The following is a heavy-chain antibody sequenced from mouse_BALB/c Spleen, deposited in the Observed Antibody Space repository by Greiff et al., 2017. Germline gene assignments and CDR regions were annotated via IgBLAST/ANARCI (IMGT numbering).Heavy chain of an antibody. CDR3: AREEVYCGNYLAY. J-gene: IGHJ3*01. CDR2: INPGSGGT. CDR1: GYAFTNYV. V-gene: IGHV1-54*01. Sequence: QVQLQQSGAELVRPGTSVTVSCTASGYAFTNYVIGWVKQRPGQGLEWIGVINPGSGGTNYNEKFTSKGTLTADKSSSTAYMQLSSLTSDDSAVYFCAREEVYCGNYLAYWGQGTLVTVSA. D-gene: IGHD2-1*01.